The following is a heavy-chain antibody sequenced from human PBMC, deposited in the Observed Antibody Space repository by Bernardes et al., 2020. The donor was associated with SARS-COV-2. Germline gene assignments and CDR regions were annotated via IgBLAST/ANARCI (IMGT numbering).Heavy chain of an antibody. CDR3: ARVPSLAVADY. V-gene: IGHV3-30-3*01. Sequence: GGSLRLSCAASGFTFSSYAMYWVRQAPGKGLEWVAVISIDGSNKYYADSVKGRFSISRDSSKNTLFLQMNGLRAEDTAIYYCARVPSLAVADYWGQGILVTVSS. CDR2: ISIDGSNK. J-gene: IGHJ4*02. D-gene: IGHD6-19*01. CDR1: GFTFSSYA.